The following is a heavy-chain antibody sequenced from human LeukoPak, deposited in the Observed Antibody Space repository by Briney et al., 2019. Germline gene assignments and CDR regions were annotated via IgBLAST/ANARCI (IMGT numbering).Heavy chain of an antibody. CDR2: ISSSGSTI. J-gene: IGHJ4*02. CDR1: GFTFSDYY. V-gene: IGHV3-11*01. CDR3: ARVLVVVAAHPFDY. Sequence: GGSLRLSCAASGFTFSDYYMSWIRQAPGKGLEWVSYISSSGSTIYYADSVKGRFTISRDNAKNSLYLQMNSLRAEDTAVYYRARVLVVVAAHPFDYWGQGTLVTVSS. D-gene: IGHD2-15*01.